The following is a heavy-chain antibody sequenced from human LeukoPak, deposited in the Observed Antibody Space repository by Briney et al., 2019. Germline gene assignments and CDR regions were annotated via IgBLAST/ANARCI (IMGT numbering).Heavy chain of an antibody. CDR3: ARDRTSQLPILYYYYGMDV. Sequence: GRSLRLSCAASGFIFDDYVMHWVRQAPGKGLEWVSGISWTGATLGYADSVKGRFTISRDDAKNSLYLQMNSLRAEDTAVYYCARDRTSQLPILYYYYGMDVWGQGTTVTVSS. J-gene: IGHJ6*02. V-gene: IGHV3-9*01. CDR2: ISWTGATL. D-gene: IGHD2-2*01. CDR1: GFIFDDYV.